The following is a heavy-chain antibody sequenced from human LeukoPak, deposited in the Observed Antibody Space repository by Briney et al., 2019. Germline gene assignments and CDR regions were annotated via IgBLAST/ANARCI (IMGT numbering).Heavy chain of an antibody. CDR1: GYTLTNYH. Sequence: ASVTVSCKASGYTLTNYHINWVRQATGQGLEWMVWMNPNNGDSGYAQKFQGRVTITRDTSISTSYMELRSLRSDDTDVYFCARTTSFTASGYDYWGQGTLVTVSS. V-gene: IGHV1-8*03. CDR2: MNPNNGDS. CDR3: ARTTSFTASGYDY. D-gene: IGHD6-25*01. J-gene: IGHJ4*02.